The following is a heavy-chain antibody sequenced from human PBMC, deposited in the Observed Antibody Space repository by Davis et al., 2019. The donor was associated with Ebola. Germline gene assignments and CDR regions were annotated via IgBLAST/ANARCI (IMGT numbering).Heavy chain of an antibody. CDR2: IYTGDSDT. CDR3: ASLRRTITGMDDAFDI. Sequence: GESLKISCKGSGNSFTSHWIGWVRQMPGKGLEWMGLIYTGDSDTRYSPSFRGQVTISADKSIKTAFLQWSSLKASDTAMYYCASLRRTITGMDDAFDIWGQGTMVTVSS. J-gene: IGHJ3*02. V-gene: IGHV5-51*01. D-gene: IGHD2-8*02. CDR1: GNSFTSHW.